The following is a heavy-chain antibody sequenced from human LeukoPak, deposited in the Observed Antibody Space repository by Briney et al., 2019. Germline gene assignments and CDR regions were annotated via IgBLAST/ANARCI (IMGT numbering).Heavy chain of an antibody. CDR2: IYSSGST. V-gene: IGHV4-39*01. J-gene: IGHJ4*02. CDR3: ARALAYCAGNCVTDYFDY. D-gene: IGHD2-21*01. Sequence: SETLSLTCTVSGGPINSATYYWGWIRQPPGKGLEWIGTIYSSGSTSYTPSLGSRVTMSVDTSKNQFFLKLTSVTAADTAVYYCARALAYCAGNCVTDYFDYWGQGALVTVSS. CDR1: GGPINSATYY.